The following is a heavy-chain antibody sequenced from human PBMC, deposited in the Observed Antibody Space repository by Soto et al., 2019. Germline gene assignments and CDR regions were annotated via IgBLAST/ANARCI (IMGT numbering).Heavy chain of an antibody. Sequence: GGSLRLSCAASGFTFSNYWMHGVRQVAGEGLGWVASINNDGSRTWDAESVGGRIAMSRDNARNLVYLQMNSLRAEDTAVYYCGPTGEDWGQRALVHVSS. CDR1: GFTFSNYW. CDR3: GPTGED. J-gene: IGHJ4*02. D-gene: IGHD7-27*01. CDR2: INNDGSRT. V-gene: IGHV3-74*01.